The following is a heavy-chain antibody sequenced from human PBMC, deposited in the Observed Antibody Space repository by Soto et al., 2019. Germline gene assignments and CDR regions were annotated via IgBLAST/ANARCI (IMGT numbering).Heavy chain of an antibody. V-gene: IGHV3-15*01. CDR1: GFSFTNGW. CDR2: IRSNIAGGTT. D-gene: IGHD2-21*01. CDR3: TTDSTQTFCDGDPRYSVQPKIHDS. J-gene: IGHJ4*02. Sequence: EVQLVESGGGLVKPGGSLRLSCAASGFSFTNGWMSWVRQAPGKGLEWVGRIRSNIAGGTTDYSAPVKGRFTISRDDSIDTMYMQMKSLRTEDTAVYHCTTDSTQTFCDGDPRYSVQPKIHDSWGQGTLVTVSA.